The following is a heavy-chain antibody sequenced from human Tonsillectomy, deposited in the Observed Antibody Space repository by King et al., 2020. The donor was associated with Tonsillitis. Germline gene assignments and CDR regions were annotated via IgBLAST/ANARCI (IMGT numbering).Heavy chain of an antibody. Sequence: VQLVESGGGLIQPGGSLRLSCAASGFTFSSYAMSWVRQAPGKGLEWVSGISGSGSSTYYADSVNGRFAISRDNSKNTLYLQMNSLRAEDTAIYYCATDRDCWSPHGMDVWGQGTTVTVSS. CDR2: ISGSGSST. CDR1: GFTFSSYA. V-gene: IGHV3-23*04. D-gene: IGHD3-3*01. CDR3: ATDRDCWSPHGMDV. J-gene: IGHJ6*02.